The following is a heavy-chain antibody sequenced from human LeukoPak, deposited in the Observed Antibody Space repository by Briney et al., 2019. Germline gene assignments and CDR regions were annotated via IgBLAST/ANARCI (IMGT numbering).Heavy chain of an antibody. J-gene: IGHJ4*02. CDR3: ARTYYGSGSYSYYFDY. V-gene: IGHV3-21*01. CDR1: GFTFSSYS. CDR2: ISSSSSYI. Sequence: GRSLRLSCAASGFTFSSYSMNWVRQAPGKGLEWVSSISSSSSYIYYADSVKGRFTISRDNAKNSLYLQMNSLRAEDTAVYYCARTYYGSGSYSYYFDYWGQGTLVTVSS. D-gene: IGHD3-10*01.